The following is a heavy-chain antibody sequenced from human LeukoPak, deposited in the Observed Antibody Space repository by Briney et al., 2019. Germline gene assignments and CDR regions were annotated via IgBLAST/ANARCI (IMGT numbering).Heavy chain of an antibody. J-gene: IGHJ4*02. V-gene: IGHV3-30*03. D-gene: IGHD4-17*01. CDR2: ISYDGSNK. CDR1: GFTFSSYG. Sequence: GGSLRLSCAASGFTFSSYGMHWVRQAPGKGLEWVAVISYDGSNKYYADSVKGRFTISRDNSKNTLYLQMNSLRAEDTAVYYCARYATVTAYFDYWGQGTLVTVSS. CDR3: ARYATVTAYFDY.